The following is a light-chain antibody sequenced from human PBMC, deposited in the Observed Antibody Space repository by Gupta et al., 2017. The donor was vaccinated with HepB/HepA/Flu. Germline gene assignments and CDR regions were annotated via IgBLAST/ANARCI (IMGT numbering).Light chain of an antibody. CDR2: NTS. Sequence: VLTQSPATLSLSPGKRATLSCRASQTVNTFLVWYHQRFGKPPRLLIYNTSNRAAGVPSRFSGSGSATDYTLTISSLEPEDFAIYFCQRRTDWRPTFG. CDR1: QTVNTF. CDR3: QRRTDWRPT. V-gene: IGKV3-11*01. J-gene: IGKJ1*01.